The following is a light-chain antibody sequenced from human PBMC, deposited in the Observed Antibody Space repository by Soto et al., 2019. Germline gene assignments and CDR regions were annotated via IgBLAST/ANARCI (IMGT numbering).Light chain of an antibody. CDR2: EVS. Sequence: QSALTQPPSVSGSPGRSVTISCTGTSTDFVSYNRVSWYQQPPGTAPKLMIYEVSKRPSGVPDRFSGSKSGNTASLTISGLQAADEADYYCSLYTSENAYVFGTGTRSPS. V-gene: IGLV2-18*01. CDR1: STDFVSYNR. CDR3: SLYTSENAYV. J-gene: IGLJ1*01.